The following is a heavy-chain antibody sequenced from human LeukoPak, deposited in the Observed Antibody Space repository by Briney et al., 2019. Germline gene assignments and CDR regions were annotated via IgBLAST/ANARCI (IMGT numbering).Heavy chain of an antibody. J-gene: IGHJ4*02. V-gene: IGHV3-23*01. Sequence: GGSPRLSCAASGFTFSSYAMSWVRRAPGKGLEWVSAISGSGGSTYYADSVKGRFTISRDNSKNTLYLQMNSLRAEDTAVYYCAKAPIVATIKDYFDYWGQGTLVTVSS. CDR2: ISGSGGST. D-gene: IGHD5-12*01. CDR3: AKAPIVATIKDYFDY. CDR1: GFTFSSYA.